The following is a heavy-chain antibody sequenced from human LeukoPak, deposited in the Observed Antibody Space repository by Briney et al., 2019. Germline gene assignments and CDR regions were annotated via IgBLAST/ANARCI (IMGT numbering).Heavy chain of an antibody. J-gene: IGHJ2*01. CDR3: ARPGGYGYWYFDL. D-gene: IGHD5-12*01. CDR1: GFTFSSYG. CDR2: INSDGSST. Sequence: GGPLRLSCAASGFTFSSYGMHWVRHAPGKGLVWVSRINSDGSSTNYADSVKGRFTISRDNPKYTLYLQMNSLRAEDTAVYYCARPGGYGYWYFDLWGRGTLVTVSS. V-gene: IGHV3-74*01.